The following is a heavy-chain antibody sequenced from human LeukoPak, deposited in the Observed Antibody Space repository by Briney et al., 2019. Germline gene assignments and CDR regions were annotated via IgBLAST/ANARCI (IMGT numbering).Heavy chain of an antibody. CDR1: GYTFTSYG. D-gene: IGHD1-1*01. V-gene: IGHV1-46*01. CDR2: INPSGGST. J-gene: IGHJ4*02. Sequence: VASVKVSCKASGYTFTSYGISWVRQAPGQGLEWMGIINPSGGSTSYAQKFQGRVTMTRDTSTSTVYMELSSLRSEDTAVYYCARVWKVVGTFFDYWGQGTLVTVSS. CDR3: ARVWKVVGTFFDY.